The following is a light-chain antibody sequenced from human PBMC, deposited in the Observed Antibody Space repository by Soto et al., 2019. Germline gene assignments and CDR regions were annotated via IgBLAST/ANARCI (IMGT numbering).Light chain of an antibody. CDR1: QGISSY. V-gene: IGKV1-9*01. J-gene: IGKJ4*01. CDR3: QQLNSYPPT. CDR2: DVS. Sequence: DIQLTQSPSFLSASVGDRVTITCRASQGISSYLAWYQQKPGKAPKVLIYDVSILQSGVPSRFSGSGSGTEFPLTISSLQPEDFATYYCQQLNSYPPTFGGGTKVEIK.